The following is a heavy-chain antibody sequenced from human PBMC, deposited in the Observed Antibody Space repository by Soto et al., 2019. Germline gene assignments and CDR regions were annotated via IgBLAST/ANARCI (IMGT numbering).Heavy chain of an antibody. J-gene: IGHJ4*02. CDR1: GFTFTNYG. CDR2: ISFDGSNK. CDR3: ANTASKYDSSSPDFDY. D-gene: IGHD6-6*01. Sequence: GGSLRLSCAASGFTFTNYGMHWVRQAPGKGLEWVAVISFDGSNKYYVDSVKGRFTISRDNSKNTLYLQVNSLRPEDTAIYYCANTASKYDSSSPDFDYWGQGTLVTVSS. V-gene: IGHV3-30*18.